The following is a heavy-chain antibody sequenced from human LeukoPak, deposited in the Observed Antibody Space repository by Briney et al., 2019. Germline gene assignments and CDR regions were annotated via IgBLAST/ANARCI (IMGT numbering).Heavy chain of an antibody. J-gene: IGHJ4*02. V-gene: IGHV3-11*04. D-gene: IGHD3-9*01. Sequence: PGGSLRLSCAASGFTFSDYYMSWIRQAPGKGLEWVSYISSSGSTIYYADSVKGRFTISRDNAKNSVFLQMSSLRVEDTAVYYCARDRDILTGYDSFDYWGQGTLVTVSS. CDR3: ARDRDILTGYDSFDY. CDR1: GFTFSDYY. CDR2: ISSSGSTI.